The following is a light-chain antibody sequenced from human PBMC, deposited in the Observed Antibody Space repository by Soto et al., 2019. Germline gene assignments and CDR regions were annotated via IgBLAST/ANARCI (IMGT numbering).Light chain of an antibody. CDR2: WAS. Sequence: EIVLTQSPGTLSLSPGERATLSCRASPSVSGSNLAWYQQKPGQPPKLLISWASTRASGVPDRFRGSGSGTDFTLTIDSLQAEDVAVYYCQQFYITPRTFGQGTKLEI. CDR3: QQFYITPRT. CDR1: PSVSGSN. V-gene: IGKV3-20*01. J-gene: IGKJ2*01.